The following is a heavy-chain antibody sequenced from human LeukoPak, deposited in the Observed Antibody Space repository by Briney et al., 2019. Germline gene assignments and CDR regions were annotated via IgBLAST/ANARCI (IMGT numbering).Heavy chain of an antibody. V-gene: IGHV3-30*02. CDR2: IRNVGNNK. J-gene: IGHJ4*02. CDR1: GFTFTNHG. D-gene: IGHD3-9*01. CDR3: VRDFEWGFDH. Sequence: GGSLRLSCAASGFTFTNHGMHWVRQAPGKGLEWVAFIRNVGNNKYHADSVKGRFTISRDNSKSTQYLQMNSLRAEDTALYYCVRDFEWGFDHWGQGTLVTVTS.